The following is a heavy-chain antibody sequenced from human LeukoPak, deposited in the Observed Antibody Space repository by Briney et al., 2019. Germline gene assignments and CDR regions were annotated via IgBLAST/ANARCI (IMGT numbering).Heavy chain of an antibody. CDR2: ITWRGGST. Sequence: PGGSLRLSCAASGFTFSSYGMSWVRQVPGKGLEWVSGITWRGGSTAYADSVKGRFTISRDNTKDSLYLQMNSLRVEDTAFYYCARGGYCSGGTCYTIDAWGQGILVTVSS. J-gene: IGHJ5*02. CDR3: ARGGYCSGGTCYTIDA. CDR1: GFTFSSYG. V-gene: IGHV3-20*04. D-gene: IGHD2-15*01.